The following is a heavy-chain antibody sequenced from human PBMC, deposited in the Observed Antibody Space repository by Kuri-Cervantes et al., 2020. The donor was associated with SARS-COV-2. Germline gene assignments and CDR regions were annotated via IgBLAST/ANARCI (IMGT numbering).Heavy chain of an antibody. CDR1: GGSISSSSYY. Sequence: GSLRLSCTVSGGSISSSSYYWGWIRQPPGKGLEWIGSIYYSGSTYYNPSLKSRVTISVDTSKNQFSLKLSSVTAADTAVYYCARVLWSGSASRSQVTEYYFDYWGQGTLVTVSS. CDR3: ARVLWSGSASRSQVTEYYFDY. V-gene: IGHV4-39*07. D-gene: IGHD1-14*01. CDR2: IYYSGST. J-gene: IGHJ4*02.